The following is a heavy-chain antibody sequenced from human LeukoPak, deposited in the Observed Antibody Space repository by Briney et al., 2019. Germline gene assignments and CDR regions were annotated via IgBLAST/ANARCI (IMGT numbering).Heavy chain of an antibody. J-gene: IGHJ4*02. CDR1: GFTFSSYA. CDR3: AKAPVTTCRGAFCYPFDY. V-gene: IGHV3-23*01. Sequence: PGGSLRPSCAASGFTFSSYAMSWVRQAPGKGLEWVSAISGSGGSTYYADSVKGRFTISRDNSKNTLYLQMNSLRAEDTAVYYCAKAPVTTCRGAFCYPFDYWGLGTLVTVSS. CDR2: ISGSGGST. D-gene: IGHD2-15*01.